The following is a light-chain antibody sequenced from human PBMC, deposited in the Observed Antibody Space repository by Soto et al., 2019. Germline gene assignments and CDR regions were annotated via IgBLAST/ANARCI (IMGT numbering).Light chain of an antibody. V-gene: IGKV4-1*01. Sequence: DIVMTQSPDSLAVSLGERATINCKSSQSVLYSSNNKNYLAWYQQKPGQPPKLLIYWSSTRESGVPDRFSGSGSGTDFTLPISSLQAEDVAVYYCQQYYRPPFTFVPGNKVDIK. J-gene: IGKJ3*01. CDR1: QSVLYSSNNKNY. CDR3: QQYYRPPFT. CDR2: WSS.